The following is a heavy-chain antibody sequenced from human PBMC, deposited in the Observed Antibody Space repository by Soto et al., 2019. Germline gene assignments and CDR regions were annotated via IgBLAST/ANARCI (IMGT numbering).Heavy chain of an antibody. J-gene: IGHJ4*02. CDR1: GFTFSNYP. Sequence: PGGSLRLSCAASGFTFSNYPMHWVRQAPGKRLEYVSSISSNGGSTYYADSVKGRFTISRDNSKNTLYLQMGSLRAEDMAVYYCAWRAAGTEIYFDYWGLGTLVTVSS. CDR3: AWRAAGTEIYFDY. D-gene: IGHD1-1*01. CDR2: ISSNGGST. V-gene: IGHV3-64*02.